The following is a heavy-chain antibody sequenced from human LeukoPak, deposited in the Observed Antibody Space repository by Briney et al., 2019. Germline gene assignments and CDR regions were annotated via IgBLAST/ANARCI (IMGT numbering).Heavy chain of an antibody. CDR3: ARDWSAAGTTWFGY. D-gene: IGHD6-13*01. Sequence: GGSLRLSCAASGFTFSSYTMNWVRQAPGKGLEWVSSISSSNTYIYYADSVKGRFTISRDNAKNSLYLQMNSLRAEDTAVYYCARDWSAAGTTWFGYWGQGTLVTVSS. V-gene: IGHV3-21*06. CDR2: ISSSNTYI. J-gene: IGHJ4*02. CDR1: GFTFSSYT.